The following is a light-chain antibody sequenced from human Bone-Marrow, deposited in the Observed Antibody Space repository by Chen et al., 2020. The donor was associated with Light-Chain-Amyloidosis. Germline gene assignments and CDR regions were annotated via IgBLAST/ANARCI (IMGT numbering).Light chain of an antibody. CDR2: RDT. CDR3: QSADSSGTYEVI. V-gene: IGLV3-25*03. J-gene: IGLJ2*01. Sequence: SYELTQPPSVSVSPGQTDRITCSGDDLPTKYAYCYQQKPGQAPVLVIHRDTEKPSGISERFSGSSSGTTATLTISGVQAEDEADYHCQSADSSGTYEVIFGGGTKLTVL. CDR1: DLPTKY.